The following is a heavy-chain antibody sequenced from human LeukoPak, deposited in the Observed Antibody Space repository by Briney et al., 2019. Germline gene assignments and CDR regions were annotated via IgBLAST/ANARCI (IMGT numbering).Heavy chain of an antibody. CDR1: GFTFSSYA. V-gene: IGHV3-23*01. CDR3: ARLNDRYYYGMDV. J-gene: IGHJ6*02. CDR2: ISGSGGST. Sequence: GGSLRLSCAASGFTFSSYAMSWVRQAPGKGLEWVSAISGSGGSTYYADSVKGRFTISRDNSKNSLYLQMNSLRAEDTAVYYCARLNDRYYYGMDVWGQGTTVTVSS. D-gene: IGHD1-1*01.